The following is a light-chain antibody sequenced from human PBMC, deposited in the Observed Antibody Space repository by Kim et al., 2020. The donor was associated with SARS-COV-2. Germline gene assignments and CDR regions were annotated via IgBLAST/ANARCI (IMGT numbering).Light chain of an antibody. J-gene: IGKJ2*03. CDR3: QQYDSTPPS. CDR2: WAS. V-gene: IGKV4-1*01. CDR1: QTVLYNANNKND. Sequence: RATLNCKSSQTVLYNANNKNDLAWYQQKPGQAPKLLIYWASIRESVVSDRFSGSGSETDFTLTISSLQAEDVAVYYCQQYDSTPPSFGQGTKLEI.